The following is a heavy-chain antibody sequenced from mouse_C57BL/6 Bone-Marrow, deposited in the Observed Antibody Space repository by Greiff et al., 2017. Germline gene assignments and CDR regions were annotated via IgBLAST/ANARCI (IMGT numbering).Heavy chain of an antibody. V-gene: IGHV1-76*01. J-gene: IGHJ3*01. CDR1: GYTFTDYY. D-gene: IGHD4-1*01. Sequence: VQLVESGAELVRPGASVKLSCKASGYTFTDYYINWVKQRPGQGLEWIARIYPGSGNTYYNEKFKGKATLTAEKSSSTAYMQLSSLTSEDSAVYCGASNWQAWFAYWGQGTLVTVSA. CDR2: IYPGSGNT. CDR3: ASNWQAWFAY.